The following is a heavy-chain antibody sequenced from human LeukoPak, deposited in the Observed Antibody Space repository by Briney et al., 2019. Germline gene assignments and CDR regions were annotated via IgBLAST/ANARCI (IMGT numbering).Heavy chain of an antibody. Sequence: PSETLSLTCTVSGGSISNYCWSWIRQSPGKGLEWIGYIYYSGSTNYNPSLKSRVTISVDTSKNQFSLKLTSVAAADTAVYYCARHGGWLAGARNWGQGTLVTVSS. V-gene: IGHV4-59*08. CDR3: ARHGGWLAGARN. CDR2: IYYSGST. J-gene: IGHJ4*02. D-gene: IGHD6-19*01. CDR1: GGSISNYC.